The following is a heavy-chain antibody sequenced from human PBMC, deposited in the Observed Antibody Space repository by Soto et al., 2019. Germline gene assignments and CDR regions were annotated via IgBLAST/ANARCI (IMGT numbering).Heavy chain of an antibody. J-gene: IGHJ6*02. CDR1: GGTFSSYA. CDR3: ASGTADHMEADYYYYGMDV. CDR2: IIPIFGTA. Sequence: SVKVSCKASGGTFSSYAISWVRQAPGQGLEWMGGIIPIFGTANYAQKFQGRVTITADESTSTAYMELSSLRSEDTAVYYCASGTADHMEADYYYYGMDVWGQGTTVTVSS. V-gene: IGHV1-69*13. D-gene: IGHD2-21*01.